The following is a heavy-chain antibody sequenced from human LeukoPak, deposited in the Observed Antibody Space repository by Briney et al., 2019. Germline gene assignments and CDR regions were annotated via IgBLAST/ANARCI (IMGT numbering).Heavy chain of an antibody. Sequence: GESLKISCKGSGYRFTSYWIGWVRQTPGKGLEWMGIIHPGDSDTKYSPSFQGQVTISADKSINTAYLQWSSLKASDTAIYYCARRMQDYYALDVWGQGTTVTVSS. V-gene: IGHV5-51*01. D-gene: IGHD2-8*01. CDR1: GYRFTSYW. CDR3: ARRMQDYYALDV. J-gene: IGHJ6*02. CDR2: IHPGDSDT.